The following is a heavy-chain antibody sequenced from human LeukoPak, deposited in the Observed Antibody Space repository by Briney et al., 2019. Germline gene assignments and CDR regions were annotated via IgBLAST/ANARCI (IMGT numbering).Heavy chain of an antibody. V-gene: IGHV4-34*01. CDR3: ARDFSSSSTVYYYYYMDV. CDR2: INHSGST. J-gene: IGHJ6*03. CDR1: GGSFSGYY. D-gene: IGHD6-6*01. Sequence: SETLSLTCAVYGGSFSGYYWSWIRQPPGKGLEWIGEINHSGSTNYNLSLKSRVTISIDTSKNQFSLKLSSVTAADTAIYYCARDFSSSSTVYYYYYMDVWGKGTTVTVSS.